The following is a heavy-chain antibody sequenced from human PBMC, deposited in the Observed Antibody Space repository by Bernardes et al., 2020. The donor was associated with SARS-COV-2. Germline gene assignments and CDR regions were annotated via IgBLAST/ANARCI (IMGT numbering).Heavy chain of an antibody. Sequence: SETLSLTCTVSGGPINNYYWSWIRQPAGKGLEWIGRIYTTGTTNYNPSLKSRLTMSVDTSKNQFSLKLRSMTAADTAVYYCARQLAGWDYFDHWGQGTLVTVSS. J-gene: IGHJ4*02. CDR1: GGPINNYY. D-gene: IGHD1-1*01. V-gene: IGHV4-4*07. CDR2: IYTTGTT. CDR3: ARQLAGWDYFDH.